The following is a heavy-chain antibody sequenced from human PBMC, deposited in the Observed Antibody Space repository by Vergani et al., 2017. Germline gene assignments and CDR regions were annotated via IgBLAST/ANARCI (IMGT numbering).Heavy chain of an antibody. CDR1: GSTVSGNY. J-gene: IGHJ5*02. CDR3: ARGNYYGSGTYVDP. V-gene: IGHV3-66*02. D-gene: IGHD3-10*01. Sequence: ELQLVESGGGLVQPGGSLRLSCAASGSTVSGNYITLVRQAPGKGLEWVSHIYSGDETYYADSVKGRVTIPRETSKNTRHLQINNHRVEDTAVYYCARGNYYGSGTYVDPWGQGTLVTVSS. CDR2: IYSGDET.